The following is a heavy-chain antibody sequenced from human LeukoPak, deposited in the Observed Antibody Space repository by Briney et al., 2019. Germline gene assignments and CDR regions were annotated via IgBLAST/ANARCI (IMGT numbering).Heavy chain of an antibody. J-gene: IGHJ6*02. CDR2: IIPIFGTA. CDR1: GGTFSSYA. CDR3: ASRLTDSSGYYYVGPEYYYYGMDV. Sequence: ASVKVSCKASGGTFSSYAISWVRQAPGQGLEWMGGIIPIFGTANYAQKFQGRVTITADESTSTAYMELSSLRSEDTAVYYCASRLTDSSGYYYVGPEYYYYGMDVWGQGTTVTVP. D-gene: IGHD3-22*01. V-gene: IGHV1-69*01.